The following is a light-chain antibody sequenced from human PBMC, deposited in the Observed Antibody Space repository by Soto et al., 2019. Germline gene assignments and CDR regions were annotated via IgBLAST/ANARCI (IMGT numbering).Light chain of an antibody. J-gene: IGKJ4*01. Sequence: EIVLTQSPATLSLSPGERATLSCRASQSVSSYLAWYQQKPGQAPRLLIYDASNRATGIPARFSGSGSGTDFTLTISSLEPEYFAVYYCQQRSNRVTFGGGTKVEIK. CDR3: QQRSNRVT. CDR1: QSVSSY. V-gene: IGKV3-11*01. CDR2: DAS.